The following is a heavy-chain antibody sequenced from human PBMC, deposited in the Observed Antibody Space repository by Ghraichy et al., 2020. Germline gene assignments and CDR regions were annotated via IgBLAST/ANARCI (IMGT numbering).Heavy chain of an antibody. CDR3: ARDVGNEAAYYYYMDV. V-gene: IGHV4-59*01. CDR2: IYSSGYT. J-gene: IGHJ6*03. Sequence: SETLSLTCTVSGDSISSYYWTWIRQPPDKGLEWIGHIYSSGYTNYNPSLKSRVTISVDTYKNQFSLKLNSVTAADTAVYYCARDVGNEAAYYYYMDVWGKGTTVTVSS. D-gene: IGHD1-1*01. CDR1: GDSISSYY.